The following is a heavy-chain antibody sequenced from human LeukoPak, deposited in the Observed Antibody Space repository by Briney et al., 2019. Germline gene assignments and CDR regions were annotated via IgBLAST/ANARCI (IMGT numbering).Heavy chain of an antibody. J-gene: IGHJ4*02. Sequence: GGSLSLSCAASGFTFSSYSMHWVRHAPGQGLEWVAVIWYDGSNKYYAASVKGRFTISRDNSKNTLYLQMNSLRAEDTAVYYCARDKPPPYYYDSSGIFDYWGQGTLVTVSS. CDR3: ARDKPPPYYYDSSGIFDY. CDR1: GFTFSSYS. D-gene: IGHD3-22*01. CDR2: IWYDGSNK. V-gene: IGHV3-33*01.